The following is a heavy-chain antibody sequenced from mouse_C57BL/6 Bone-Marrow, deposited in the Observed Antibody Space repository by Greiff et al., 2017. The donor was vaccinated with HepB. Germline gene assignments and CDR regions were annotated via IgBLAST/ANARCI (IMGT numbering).Heavy chain of an antibody. Sequence: EVQGVESGGGLVQPGGSLKLSCAASGFTFSDYYMYWVRQTPEKRLEWVAYISNGVGSTYYPDTVKGRFTISRDNAKNTLYLQMSRLKSEDTAMYYCARHGKTGNFDYWGQGTTLTVSS. J-gene: IGHJ2*01. V-gene: IGHV5-12*01. CDR3: ARHGKTGNFDY. D-gene: IGHD1-3*01. CDR2: ISNGVGST. CDR1: GFTFSDYY.